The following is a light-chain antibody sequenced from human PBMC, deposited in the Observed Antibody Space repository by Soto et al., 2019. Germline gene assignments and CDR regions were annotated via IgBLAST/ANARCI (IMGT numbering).Light chain of an antibody. Sequence: QSVLTQPASVSGSPGQSITISCTGASSDVGRYNYVSWYQLHPGKAPKLIIYEVSNRPSGVSNRFSGSKSGNTASLTISGLRAQEEADYYCTSYTSSTAYGFGTGTKGTVL. CDR2: EVS. CDR1: SSDVGRYNY. J-gene: IGLJ1*01. CDR3: TSYTSSTAYG. V-gene: IGLV2-14*01.